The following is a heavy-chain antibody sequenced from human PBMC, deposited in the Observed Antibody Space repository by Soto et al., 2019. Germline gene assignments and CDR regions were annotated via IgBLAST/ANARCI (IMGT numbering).Heavy chain of an antibody. V-gene: IGHV3-23*01. CDR1: GFTFSSYA. J-gene: IGHJ6*02. CDR3: AKSGHMTTVIDYYYYGMDV. CDR2: ISGSGGST. Sequence: EVQLLESGGGLVQPGGSLRLSCAASGFTFSSYAMSWVRQAPGKGLEWASAISGSGGSTYYADSVKGRFTISRDNSKNTLYLQMNSLRAEDTAVYYCAKSGHMTTVIDYYYYGMDVWGQGTTVTVSS. D-gene: IGHD4-4*01.